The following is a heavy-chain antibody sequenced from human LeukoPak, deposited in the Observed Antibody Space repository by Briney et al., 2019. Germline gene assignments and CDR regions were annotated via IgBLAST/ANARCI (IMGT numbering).Heavy chain of an antibody. V-gene: IGHV1-8*03. D-gene: IGHD1-26*01. CDR3: ARGSVGATTYY. J-gene: IGHJ4*02. CDR1: GYTFTSYD. CDR2: RNPNSGNT. Sequence: ASVKVSCKASGYTFTSYDINWVRQATGQGLEWMGWRNPNSGNTGYAQKFQGRVTITRNTSISTADMELSSLRSEDTAVYYCARGSVGATTYYWGQGTLVTVSS.